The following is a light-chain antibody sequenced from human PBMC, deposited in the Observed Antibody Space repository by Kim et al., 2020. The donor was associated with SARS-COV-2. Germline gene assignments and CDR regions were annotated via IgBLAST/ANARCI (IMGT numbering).Light chain of an antibody. CDR1: RWGDKY. CDR3: QAWDSTTVV. CDR2: QDT. V-gene: IGLV3-1*01. J-gene: IGLJ2*01. Sequence: SAAPGTTASVTGSGDRWGDKYAGWYQQKPGTSPVLVIYQDTNRTSGIPERFSGSSSGNTATLTISGTQAMDEADYYCQAWDSTTVVFGGGTQLTVL.